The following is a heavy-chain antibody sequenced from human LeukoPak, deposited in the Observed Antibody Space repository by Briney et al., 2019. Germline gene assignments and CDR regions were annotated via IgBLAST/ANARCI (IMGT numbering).Heavy chain of an antibody. CDR1: GGSISSYY. Sequence: PSETLSLTCTVSGGSISSYYWSWIRQPPGKGLEWIGYIYYSGSTNYNPSLKSRVTISVDTSKNQFSLKLSSVTAADTAVYYCASGLGGVFDYYDSSGYYTIDYWGQGTLVTVSS. D-gene: IGHD3-22*01. CDR2: IYYSGST. CDR3: ASGLGGVFDYYDSSGYYTIDY. J-gene: IGHJ4*02. V-gene: IGHV4-59*01.